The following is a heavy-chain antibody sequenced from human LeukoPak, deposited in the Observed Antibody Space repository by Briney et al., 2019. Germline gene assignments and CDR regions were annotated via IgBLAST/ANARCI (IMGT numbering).Heavy chain of an antibody. CDR3: ARDLGYYYGSGSCFDY. D-gene: IGHD3-10*01. CDR2: ISAYNGNT. CDR1: GYTFTSYG. V-gene: IGHV1-18*01. Sequence: ASVKVSCKASGYTFTSYGISWVRQAPGQGLEWMGWISAYNGNTNYAQKLQGRVTMTTDTFTSTAYMELRSLRSDDTAVYYCARDLGYYYGSGSCFDYWGQGTLVTVSS. J-gene: IGHJ4*02.